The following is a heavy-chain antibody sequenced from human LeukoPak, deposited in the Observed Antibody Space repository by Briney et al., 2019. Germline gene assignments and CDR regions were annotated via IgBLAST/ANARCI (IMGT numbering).Heavy chain of an antibody. V-gene: IGHV3-73*01. CDR3: ARRAGAYSHPYDY. D-gene: IGHD4/OR15-4a*01. CDR2: IRSTANGYAT. CDR1: GFTFSGSA. J-gene: IGHJ4*02. Sequence: GGSLRLSCAASGFTFSGSALHWVRQASGKGLEWVGRIRSTANGYATAYAASVKGRFTISRDDSKNTAYLQMDSLKTEDTAVYYCARRAGAYSHPYDYWGQGTLVTVSS.